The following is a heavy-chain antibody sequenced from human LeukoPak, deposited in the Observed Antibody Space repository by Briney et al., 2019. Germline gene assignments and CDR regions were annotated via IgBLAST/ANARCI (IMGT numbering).Heavy chain of an antibody. V-gene: IGHV3-7*01. CDR2: IKHDGSEK. Sequence: PGGSLRLSRAASGFTFSNDWMSWVRQAPGKGLEWVANIKHDGSEKCYVDSVKGRFTISRDNAKNSLYRQMNSLRAEDTAVYYCARDRWDLLSNSYHYCGLDVWGQGTTVTVSS. D-gene: IGHD2-15*01. J-gene: IGHJ6*02. CDR3: ARDRWDLLSNSYHYCGLDV. CDR1: GFTFSNDW.